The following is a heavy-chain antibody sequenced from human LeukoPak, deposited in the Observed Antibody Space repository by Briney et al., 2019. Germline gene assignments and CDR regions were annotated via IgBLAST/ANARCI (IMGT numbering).Heavy chain of an antibody. CDR1: GFTFSSYA. D-gene: IGHD6-19*01. J-gene: IGHJ4*02. CDR3: ARGSSGWLFDY. Sequence: GGSLRLSCAASGFTFSSYAMHWVRQAPGKGLEWVAVISYDGSNKYYADSVKGRFTISRDNSKNTLYLQMNSLRAEDTAVYYCARGSSGWLFDYWGQGTLVTVSS. V-gene: IGHV3-30-3*01. CDR2: ISYDGSNK.